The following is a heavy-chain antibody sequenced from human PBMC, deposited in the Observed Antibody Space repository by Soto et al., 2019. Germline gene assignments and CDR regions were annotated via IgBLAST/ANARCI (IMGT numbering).Heavy chain of an antibody. CDR3: ARSSGWYPDLDY. Sequence: SETLSFTCTVSGGSIIRYYWSWVRQPPGKGLEWIGYIYYSGSTNYNPSLKSRVTISVDTSKNQFSLKLSSVTAADTAVYYCARSSGWYPDLDYWGQGTLVTVSS. CDR1: GGSIIRYY. CDR2: IYYSGST. J-gene: IGHJ4*02. D-gene: IGHD6-19*01. V-gene: IGHV4-59*01.